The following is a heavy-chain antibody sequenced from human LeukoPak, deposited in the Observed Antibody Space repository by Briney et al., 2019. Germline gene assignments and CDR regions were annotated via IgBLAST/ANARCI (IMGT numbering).Heavy chain of an antibody. V-gene: IGHV1-2*06. CDR1: GYTFTGYY. J-gene: IGHJ5*02. CDR3: ARGFTRIVVVPAAKNWFDP. CDR2: INPNSGGT. D-gene: IGHD2-2*01. Sequence: ASVKVSCKASGYTFTGYYMHWVRQAPGQGLEWMGRINPNSGGTNYAQKFQGRVTMTRDTSISTAYMELSRLRSDDTAVYYCARGFTRIVVVPAAKNWFDPWGRGTLVTVSS.